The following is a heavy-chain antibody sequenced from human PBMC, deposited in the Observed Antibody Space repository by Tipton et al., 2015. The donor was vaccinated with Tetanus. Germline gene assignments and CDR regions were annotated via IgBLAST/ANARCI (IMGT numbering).Heavy chain of an antibody. V-gene: IGHV4-39*07. CDR1: GGSISSSSFY. J-gene: IGHJ4*02. Sequence: TLSLTCTVSGGSISSSSFYWAWIRQPPGKGPEWIGSIYYTGSTYYNPSLKSRVTISEDTSKNQFSLKLSSVTAADTAVYYCARGGCAAAGGGLDYWGQGTLVTVSS. D-gene: IGHD6-13*01. CDR2: IYYTGST. CDR3: ARGGCAAAGGGLDY.